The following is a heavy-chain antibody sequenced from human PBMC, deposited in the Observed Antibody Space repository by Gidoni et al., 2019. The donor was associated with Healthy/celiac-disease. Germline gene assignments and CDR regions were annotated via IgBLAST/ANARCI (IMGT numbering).Heavy chain of an antibody. V-gene: IGHV3-9*01. CDR1: GFPFDDYA. CDR2: ISWNSGSI. Sequence: EVQLVESGGGLVQPGRSLRLSCAASGFPFDDYAMHWVRQAPGKGLEWVSGISWNSGSIGYADSVKGRFTISRDNAKNSLYLQMNSLRAEDTALYYCAKDVTTVTTFYFDYWGQGTLVTVSS. D-gene: IGHD4-17*01. J-gene: IGHJ4*02. CDR3: AKDVTTVTTFYFDY.